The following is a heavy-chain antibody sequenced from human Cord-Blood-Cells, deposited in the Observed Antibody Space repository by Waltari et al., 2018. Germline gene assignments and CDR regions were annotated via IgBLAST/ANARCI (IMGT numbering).Heavy chain of an antibody. V-gene: IGHV4-34*01. Sequence: QVQLQQWGAGLLKPSETLSLTCAVYGGSFSGYYWSWLRQPPGKGLEWIGEINHSGSTNYNPSLKSRVTISVDTSKNQFSLKLSSVTAADTAVYYCARARAYYDFWSGYYTAFDPWGQGTLVTVSS. CDR3: ARARAYYDFWSGYYTAFDP. CDR2: INHSGST. D-gene: IGHD3-3*01. J-gene: IGHJ5*02. CDR1: GGSFSGYY.